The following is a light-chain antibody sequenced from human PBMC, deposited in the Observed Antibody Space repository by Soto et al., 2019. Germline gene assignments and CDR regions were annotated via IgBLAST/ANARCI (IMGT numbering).Light chain of an antibody. Sequence: QSALTQPASVFGSPGQSITISCTGTSSDVGGYNFVSWYQQYPGKAPKLIIYEVDSRPSGVSNRFSGSKSGNTASLTISGLRAEDEADYYCSSWTSRTTQVLGGGTKLTVL. CDR2: EVD. V-gene: IGLV2-14*01. J-gene: IGLJ3*02. CDR1: SSDVGGYNF. CDR3: SSWTSRTTQV.